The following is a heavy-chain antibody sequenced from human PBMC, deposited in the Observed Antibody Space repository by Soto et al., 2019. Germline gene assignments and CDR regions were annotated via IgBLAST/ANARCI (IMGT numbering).Heavy chain of an antibody. D-gene: IGHD1-26*01. V-gene: IGHV3-30-3*01. J-gene: IGHJ6*02. Sequence: QVQLVESGGGVVQPGRSLRLSCAAAGFTFSSYAVHWVRQAPGKGLEWVAVISYGGTNKYYADSVKGRFTISRDNSNNTLYLQRNSLRAEDTAVYYCARDLAGATYDYYYYAMDVWGQGTTFTVSS. CDR2: ISYGGTNK. CDR1: GFTFSSYA. CDR3: ARDLAGATYDYYYYAMDV.